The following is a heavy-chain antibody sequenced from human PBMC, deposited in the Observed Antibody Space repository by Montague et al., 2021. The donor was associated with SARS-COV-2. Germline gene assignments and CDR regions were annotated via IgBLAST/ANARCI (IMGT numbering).Heavy chain of an antibody. CDR2: IYHSGST. Sequence: SETLSLTCAVSGGSISSSNWWSWVRRPPGKGLEWIGEIYHSGSTDYNPSLKSRVTISVDKSKNQLSLKLSSVTAADTAVYYCARDATMVSHSYFDYWGQGTLVTVSS. CDR1: GGSISSSNW. J-gene: IGHJ4*02. D-gene: IGHD4/OR15-4a*01. V-gene: IGHV4-4*02. CDR3: ARDATMVSHSYFDY.